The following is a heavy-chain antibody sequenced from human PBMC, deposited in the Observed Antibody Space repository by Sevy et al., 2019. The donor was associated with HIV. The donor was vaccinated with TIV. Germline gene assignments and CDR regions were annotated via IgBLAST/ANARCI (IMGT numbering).Heavy chain of an antibody. V-gene: IGHV3-33*01. J-gene: IGHJ3*02. CDR1: GFTVSSFG. Sequence: GGSLRLSCAASGFTVSSFGMHWVRQAPGKGLEWVAVIWNDRSNKHYADSVKGRFTISRDNSKNTLYLQMNSLRAEDTAVYYCASLPNNYYDTSGYSGKDAFDIWGQGTMVTVSS. CDR3: ASLPNNYYDTSGYSGKDAFDI. D-gene: IGHD3-22*01. CDR2: IWNDRSNK.